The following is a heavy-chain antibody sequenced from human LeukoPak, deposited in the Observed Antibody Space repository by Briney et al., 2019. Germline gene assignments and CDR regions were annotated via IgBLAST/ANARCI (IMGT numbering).Heavy chain of an antibody. D-gene: IGHD1-26*01. CDR1: GFTFSSYG. Sequence: GGSLRLSCAASGFTFSSYGMHWARQAPGKGLEWVAFIRYDGSNKYYADSVKGRFTISRDNSKNTLYLQMNSLRAEDTAVYYCAKDSWEVGATSEIDYWGQGTLVTVSS. J-gene: IGHJ4*02. V-gene: IGHV3-30*02. CDR3: AKDSWEVGATSEIDY. CDR2: IRYDGSNK.